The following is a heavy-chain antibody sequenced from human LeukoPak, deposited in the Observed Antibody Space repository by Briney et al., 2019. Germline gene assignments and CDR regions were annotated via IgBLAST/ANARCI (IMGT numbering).Heavy chain of an antibody. CDR2: ISYDGSNK. Sequence: PGGSLRLSCAASGFTFSSYGMHWVRQAPGKGLEWVAVISYDGSNKYYADSVKGRFTISRDNSKNTLYLQMNSLRAEDTAVYYCAKSLLNYGDYYYGMDVWGQGTTVTVSS. CDR1: GFTFSSYG. CDR3: AKSLLNYGDYYYGMDV. D-gene: IGHD4-17*01. V-gene: IGHV3-30*18. J-gene: IGHJ6*02.